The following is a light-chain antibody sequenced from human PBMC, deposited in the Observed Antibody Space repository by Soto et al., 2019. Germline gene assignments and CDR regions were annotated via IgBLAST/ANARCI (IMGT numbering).Light chain of an antibody. Sequence: DIQMTQSPSSLSASVGDRVTITCRASQGISNYLAGYQQIPGKVPKLLISAESTLQSGVPSRFSGSGSGTDFTLTISSLQPEDVATYYCQKYTNVPAFGGGTKVEIK. CDR2: AES. J-gene: IGKJ4*01. CDR3: QKYTNVPA. CDR1: QGISNY. V-gene: IGKV1-27*01.